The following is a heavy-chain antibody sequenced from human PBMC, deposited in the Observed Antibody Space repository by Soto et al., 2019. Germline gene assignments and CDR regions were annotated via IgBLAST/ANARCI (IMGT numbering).Heavy chain of an antibody. CDR2: ISSSTSHT. V-gene: IGHV3-11*05. CDR1: GFTFSDYY. D-gene: IGHD2-2*01. J-gene: IGHJ4*02. Sequence: QVQLVESGGGLVKPGGSLRLSCAVSGFTFSDYYMTWIRQAPGKGLVWVSYISSSTSHTNYADSVKGRFTISRDNAKNSLFLQMNSLRAEDTAVYYCARGRGAAAYYFDFWGQGTLVTVSS. CDR3: ARGRGAAAYYFDF.